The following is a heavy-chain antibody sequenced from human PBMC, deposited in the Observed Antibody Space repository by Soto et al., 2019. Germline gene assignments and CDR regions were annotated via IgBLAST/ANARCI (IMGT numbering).Heavy chain of an antibody. CDR2: IKEDGSEK. J-gene: IGHJ4*02. CDR1: GFTFSRYG. CDR3: TRDQYQQGDS. V-gene: IGHV3-7*01. Sequence: EVQLVESGGGLVQPGGSLRVSCAGSGFTFSRYGMSWVRQAPGKGLEWVANIKEDGSEKYYVDSVNGRFTISRDNAKNSLYLKMNSLSADDTSVYYCTRDQYQQGDSWGQGTLVAVSS. D-gene: IGHD6-13*01.